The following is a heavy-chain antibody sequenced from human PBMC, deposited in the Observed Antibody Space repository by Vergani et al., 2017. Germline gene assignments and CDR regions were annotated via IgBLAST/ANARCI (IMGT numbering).Heavy chain of an antibody. CDR2: MYTSGHT. CDR1: GASVSRGTYY. J-gene: IGHJ3*02. D-gene: IGHD4-23*01. CDR3: ARDTPRAVVNFAFDI. Sequence: QVQLQESGPGLLKPSQTLSLTCTVSGASVSRGTYYWIWIRQPAGKKLEWIVRMYTSGHTIYNPSLESRVTMSVDTSKNQFSLQLSSVTPEDTAVYYCARDTPRAVVNFAFDIWGQGTMVTVSS. V-gene: IGHV4-61*02.